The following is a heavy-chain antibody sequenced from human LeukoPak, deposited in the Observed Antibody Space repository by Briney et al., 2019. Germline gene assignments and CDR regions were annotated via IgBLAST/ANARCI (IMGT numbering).Heavy chain of an antibody. J-gene: IGHJ6*02. D-gene: IGHD5-18*01. CDR2: IWYDGSNK. CDR1: GFTFSSYG. CDR3: ARECYYYYYYGMDV. V-gene: IGHV3-33*01. Sequence: GGSLRLSCAASGFTFSSYGMHWVRQAPGKGLEWVAVIWYDGSNKYYADSVKGRFTISGDNSKNTLYLQMNSLRAEDTAVYYCARECYYYYYYGMDVWGQGTTVTVSS.